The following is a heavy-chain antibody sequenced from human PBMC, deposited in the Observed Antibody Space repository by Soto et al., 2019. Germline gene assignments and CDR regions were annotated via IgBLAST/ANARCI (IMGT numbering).Heavy chain of an antibody. CDR1: GGSISSYY. D-gene: IGHD6-19*01. J-gene: IGHJ6*02. V-gene: IGHV4-59*01. Sequence: PSETLSLTCTVSGGSISSYYWSWIRQPPGKGLEWIGYIYYSGSTNYNPSLKSRVTISVDTSKNQFSLKLSSVTAADTAVYYCARDRIAVADEDGTDVWGQGTTVPVSS. CDR3: ARDRIAVADEDGTDV. CDR2: IYYSGST.